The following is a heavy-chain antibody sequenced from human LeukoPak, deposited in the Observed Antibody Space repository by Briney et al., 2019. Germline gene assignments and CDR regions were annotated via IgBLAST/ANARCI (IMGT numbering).Heavy chain of an antibody. CDR1: GFTFSSYG. Sequence: GGSLRLSCAASGFTFSSYGMNWVRQAPGKGLEWVAFMPDDGNNEYYAESVRGRFTISRDNSKNTLYLQMNSLRVEDMAVYYCARDWNYYGSGSYYYYWGQGTLVTVSS. V-gene: IGHV3-30*02. CDR3: ARDWNYYGSGSYYYY. CDR2: MPDDGNNE. D-gene: IGHD3-10*01. J-gene: IGHJ4*02.